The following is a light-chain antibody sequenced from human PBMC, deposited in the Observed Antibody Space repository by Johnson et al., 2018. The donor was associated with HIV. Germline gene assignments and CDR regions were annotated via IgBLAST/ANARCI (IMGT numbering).Light chain of an antibody. CDR3: GTWDNSLSAGV. Sequence: QSVLTQPPSVSAAPGQKVTIPCSGSSSNIGNNYASWYQQVPGTAPKLLIYDNHKRPSGIPDRFSGSKSGTSATLGITGLKTGDEADYYCGTWDNSLSAGVFGTGTKVTCL. V-gene: IGLV1-51*01. CDR1: SSNIGNNY. CDR2: DNH. J-gene: IGLJ1*01.